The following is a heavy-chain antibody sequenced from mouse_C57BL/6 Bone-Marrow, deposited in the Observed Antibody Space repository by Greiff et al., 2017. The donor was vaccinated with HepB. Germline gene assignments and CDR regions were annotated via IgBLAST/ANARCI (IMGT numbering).Heavy chain of an antibody. J-gene: IGHJ3*01. Sequence: VQRVESGPGLVQPSQSLSITCTVSGFSLTSYGVHWVRQSPGKGLEWLGVIWRGGSTDYNAAFMSRLSITKDNSKSQVFFKMNSLQADDTAIYYCAKKDDYGGNWFAYWGQGTLVTVSA. CDR2: IWRGGST. CDR1: GFSLTSYG. CDR3: AKKDDYGGNWFAY. D-gene: IGHD2-4*01. V-gene: IGHV2-5*01.